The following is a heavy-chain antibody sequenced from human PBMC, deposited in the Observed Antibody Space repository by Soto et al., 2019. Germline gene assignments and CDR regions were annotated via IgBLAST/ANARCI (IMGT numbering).Heavy chain of an antibody. CDR3: AKGSSGWYERFDY. CDR1: GFTFSRNG. J-gene: IGHJ4*02. Sequence: EVQLLESGGGLVQPGGSLRLSWSTSGFTFSRNGMSWVRQAPGKGLEWVSAISGSGGSTYYADSVKGRFTISRDNTTNTLYLQTNSMRAENTAVYYCAKGSSGWYERFDYWGQGPLVTVSS. V-gene: IGHV3-23*01. CDR2: ISGSGGST. D-gene: IGHD6-19*01.